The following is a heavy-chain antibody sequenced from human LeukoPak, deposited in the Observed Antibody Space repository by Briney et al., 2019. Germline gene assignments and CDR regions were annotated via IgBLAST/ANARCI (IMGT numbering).Heavy chain of an antibody. V-gene: IGHV3-33*01. CDR1: GFTFSSYG. J-gene: IGHJ6*03. D-gene: IGHD3-9*01. CDR3: ARDDTTGYYYMDV. CDR2: IRYDGSNT. Sequence: PGRSLRLSCAASGFTFSSYGMHWVRQAPGKGLEWVAVIRYDGSNTYYVDSVKGRFTISRDNSKNTLYLQLNSLRAEDTAVFYCARDDTTGYYYMDVWGKGTTVTVSS.